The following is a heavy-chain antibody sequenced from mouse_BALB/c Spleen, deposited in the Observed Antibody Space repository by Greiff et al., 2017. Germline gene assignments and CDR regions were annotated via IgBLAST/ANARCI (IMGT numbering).Heavy chain of an antibody. D-gene: IGHD2-1*01. J-gene: IGHJ1*01. CDR2: IWRGGST. CDR3: ARKVHDYYCSCWCFDV. Sequence: QVQLQQSGPGLVQPSQSLSITCTASGFSLTSYGIHWVRQSPGKGLEWLGVIWRGGSTDYNAAFISRLTISKDNSKSQVFFKMNSLQANDTAIYYWARKVHDYYCSCWCFDVWGAGTTVTVSS. CDR1: GFSLTSYG. V-gene: IGHV2-2*02.